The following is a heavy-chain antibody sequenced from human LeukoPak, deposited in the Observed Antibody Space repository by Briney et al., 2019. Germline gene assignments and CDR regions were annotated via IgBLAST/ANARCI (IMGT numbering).Heavy chain of an antibody. V-gene: IGHV4-59*01. CDR1: GRSISSYY. CDR3: ARDYAFDI. J-gene: IGHJ3*02. Sequence: SETLSLTCTVTGRSISSYYWSWIRQPPRKGLEWIGYIYYIGNTNYNPSLKSRVTISVDTSKNQFSLKLSSVTAADTAIYYCARDYAFDIWGQGTMVAVSS. CDR2: IYYIGNT.